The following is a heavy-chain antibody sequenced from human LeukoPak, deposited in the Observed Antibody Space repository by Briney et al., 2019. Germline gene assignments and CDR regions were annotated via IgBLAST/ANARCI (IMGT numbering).Heavy chain of an antibody. CDR3: ARDPITYQLHGGYFDY. Sequence: GGSLRLSCAASGFTFSSYGMHWVHQAPGKGQGWVAVISYDGSNKYYADSVKGRFTISRDNSKNTLYLQMNSLRAEDTAVYYCARDPITYQLHGGYFDYWGQGTLVTVSS. CDR1: GFTFSSYG. D-gene: IGHD2-2*01. CDR2: ISYDGSNK. V-gene: IGHV3-30*03. J-gene: IGHJ4*02.